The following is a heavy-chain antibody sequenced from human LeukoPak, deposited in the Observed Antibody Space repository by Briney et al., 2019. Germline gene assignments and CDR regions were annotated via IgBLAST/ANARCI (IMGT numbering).Heavy chain of an antibody. CDR2: MNPNSGNT. V-gene: IGHV1-8*01. Sequence: HRASVKVSCKASGYTFTSYDINWVRQATGQGLEWMGWMNPNSGNTGYAQKFQGRVTMTRNTSISTAYMELSSLRSEDTAVYYCARTYYDFWSGYNYYYGMDVWGQGTTVTVSS. D-gene: IGHD3-3*01. J-gene: IGHJ6*02. CDR3: ARTYYDFWSGYNYYYGMDV. CDR1: GYTFTSYD.